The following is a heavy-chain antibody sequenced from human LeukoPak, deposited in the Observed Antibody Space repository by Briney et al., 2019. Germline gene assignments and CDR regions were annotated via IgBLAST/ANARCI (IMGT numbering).Heavy chain of an antibody. Sequence: ASVKVSCKASGYTFNTHGLSWVRQATGQGLEWMGWINTNTGNPTYAQGFTGRFVFSLDTSVSTAYLQISSLKAEDTAVYYCASAFGGYYGSGSSLGYWGQGTLVTVSS. V-gene: IGHV7-4-1*02. CDR1: GYTFNTHG. J-gene: IGHJ4*02. CDR2: INTNTGNP. CDR3: ASAFGGYYGSGSSLGY. D-gene: IGHD3-10*01.